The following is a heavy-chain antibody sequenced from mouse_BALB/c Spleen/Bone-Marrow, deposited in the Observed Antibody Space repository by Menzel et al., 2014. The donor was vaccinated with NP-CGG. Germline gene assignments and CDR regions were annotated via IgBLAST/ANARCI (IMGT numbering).Heavy chain of an antibody. CDR1: GYTFTSYY. V-gene: IGHV1S81*02. CDR3: TRSTMITYFDY. J-gene: IGHJ2*01. CDR2: INPSNGGT. D-gene: IGHD2-4*01. Sequence: QVRLKESGAELVKPGASVRLSCKASGYTFTSYYMYWVKQRPGQGLEWIGEINPSNGGTNFNEKFKSKATLTVDKSSSTAYMQLSSLTSEDSAAYYCTRSTMITYFDYWGQGTTLTVSS.